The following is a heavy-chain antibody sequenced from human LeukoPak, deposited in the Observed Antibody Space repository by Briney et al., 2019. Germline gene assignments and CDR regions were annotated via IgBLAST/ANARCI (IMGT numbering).Heavy chain of an antibody. D-gene: IGHD3-10*01. V-gene: IGHV3-23*01. CDR2: ISGSGGST. CDR3: AYGPEAFDI. CDR1: GFTFSSYA. J-gene: IGHJ3*02. Sequence: SGGSLRLSCAASGFTFSSYAMSWVRQAPGKGLEWDSAISGSGGSTYYADSVKGRFTISRDNSKDTLYLQMNSLRAEDTAVYYCAYGPEAFDIWGQGTMVTVSS.